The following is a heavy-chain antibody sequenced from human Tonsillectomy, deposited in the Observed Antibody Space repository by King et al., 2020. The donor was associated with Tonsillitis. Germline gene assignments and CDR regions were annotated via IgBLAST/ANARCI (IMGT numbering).Heavy chain of an antibody. V-gene: IGHV4-59*08. CDR2: MYYSGFT. D-gene: IGHD6-6*01. CDR1: GGSISGYF. J-gene: IGHJ4*02. Sequence: QVQLQESGPGLVKPSETLSLTCTVSGGSISGYFWSWIRQPPGKGLELIGYMYYSGFTYYNPSLESRVAISLETSQNQFSLKLNSVTAADTAVYFCARYSSSLPRYVDYWGQGALVTVSS. CDR3: ARYSSSLPRYVDY.